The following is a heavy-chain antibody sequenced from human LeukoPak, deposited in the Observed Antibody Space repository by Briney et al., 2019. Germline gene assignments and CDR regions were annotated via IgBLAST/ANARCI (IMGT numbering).Heavy chain of an antibody. CDR1: FGSISSDSHY. CDR3: ARWSSDWENNYFDP. J-gene: IGHJ5*02. Sequence: SETLSLTCTVSFGSISSDSHYWGWIRQPPGNRLEWIASIYYGGTTQYNPSLKSRATISIDTSNNRFSLRLTSATAADTAVYYCARWSSDWENNYFDPWGQGILVAVSS. CDR2: IYYGGTT. D-gene: IGHD6-19*01. V-gene: IGHV4-39*07.